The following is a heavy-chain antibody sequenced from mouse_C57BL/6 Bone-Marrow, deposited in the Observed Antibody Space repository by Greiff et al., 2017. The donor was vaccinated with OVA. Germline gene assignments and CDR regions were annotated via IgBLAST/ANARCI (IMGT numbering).Heavy chain of an antibody. CDR1: GFSFNTYA. Sequence: EVMLVESGGGLVQPKGSLKLSCAASGFSFNTYAMNWVRQAPGTGLEWVARIRSKSNNYATYYADSVKDRFTISRDDSESMLYLQMNNLKTEDTAMYYCVRQDYGSSEAMDYWGQGTSVTVSS. J-gene: IGHJ4*01. D-gene: IGHD1-1*01. CDR2: IRSKSNNYAT. V-gene: IGHV10-1*01. CDR3: VRQDYGSSEAMDY.